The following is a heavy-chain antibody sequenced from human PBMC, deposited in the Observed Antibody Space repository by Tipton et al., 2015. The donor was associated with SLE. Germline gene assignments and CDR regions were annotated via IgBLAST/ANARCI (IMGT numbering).Heavy chain of an antibody. J-gene: IGHJ6*03. CDR2: IIPIFGTA. CDR1: GGTFSSYA. CDR3: ARGVTKGFYYYYYMDV. D-gene: IGHD4-11*01. Sequence: QSGAEVKKPGSSMKVSCKASGGTFSSYAISWVRQAPGQGLEWMGGIIPIFGTANYAQKFQGRVTITTDESTSTAYMELSSLRSEDTAVYYCARGVTKGFYYYYYMDVWGKGTTVTVSS. V-gene: IGHV1-69*05.